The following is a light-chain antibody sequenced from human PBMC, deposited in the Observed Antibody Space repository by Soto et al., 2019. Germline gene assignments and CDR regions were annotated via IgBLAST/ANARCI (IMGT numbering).Light chain of an antibody. CDR2: GAS. CDR1: ESVSNN. J-gene: IGKJ4*01. V-gene: IGKV3-15*01. Sequence: EIVLTQSPATLSVSQGERATLSCRASESVSNNLAWYQQKHGQAPRLLIFGASARATGIPARFSGSGSGTECTLTISSLQTEDFAVYYCQQYNKWPLTFGGGTKVEIK. CDR3: QQYNKWPLT.